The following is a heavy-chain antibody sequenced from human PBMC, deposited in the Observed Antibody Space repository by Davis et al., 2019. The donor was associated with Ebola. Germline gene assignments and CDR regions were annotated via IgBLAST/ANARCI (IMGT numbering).Heavy chain of an antibody. CDR3: ARDRSSS. Sequence: AASVKVSCKASGYTFTGFYIHWARQAPGQGLEWVGWINPNTGGTNLAQKFQGWVTMTRDTSISTAYMELRSLRSDDTAVYYCARDRSSSWGQGTLVTVSS. V-gene: IGHV1-2*04. CDR2: INPNTGGT. J-gene: IGHJ4*02. CDR1: GYTFTGFY. D-gene: IGHD6-13*01.